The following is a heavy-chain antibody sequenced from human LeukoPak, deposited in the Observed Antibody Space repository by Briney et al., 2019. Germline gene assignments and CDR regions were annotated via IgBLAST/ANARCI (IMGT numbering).Heavy chain of an antibody. V-gene: IGHV4-39*01. Sequence: SETLSLTCTVSGDSISSGPYYWGWIRQPPGKGLEWIGNIYYGENTYYNPSLKSRVTISIDTSKNQFSLKLSSVTAADTAVYYRARYYVLRYFDWSPGVDYWGQGTLVTVSS. J-gene: IGHJ4*02. CDR3: ARYYVLRYFDWSPGVDY. CDR2: IYYGENT. D-gene: IGHD3-9*01. CDR1: GDSISSGPYY.